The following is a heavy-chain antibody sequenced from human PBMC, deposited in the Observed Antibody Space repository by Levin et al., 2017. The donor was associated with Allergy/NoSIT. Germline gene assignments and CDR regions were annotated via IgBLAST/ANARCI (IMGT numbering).Heavy chain of an antibody. CDR1: GFTFSNYA. CDR2: ISYDGSNK. CDR3: AKVKHCDGDCYSGAFEY. D-gene: IGHD2-21*02. Sequence: GGSLRLSCAASGFTFSNYAMHWVRQAPGKGLEWVTVISYDGSNKYYADSVKGRFTISRDNSKSTLYLQMNNLRAEDTAVYYCAKVKHCDGDCYSGAFEYWGQGTLVTVSS. J-gene: IGHJ4*02. V-gene: IGHV3-30-3*01.